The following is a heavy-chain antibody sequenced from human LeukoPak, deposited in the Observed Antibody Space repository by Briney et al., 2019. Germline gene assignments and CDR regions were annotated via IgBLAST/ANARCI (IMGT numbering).Heavy chain of an antibody. Sequence: GGSLRLSCAASGFTFSNYWMSWVRQAPGKGLEWVANIKQDGTEKWYVDSVKGRFTISRDNAKNSLYLQVNSLRAEDTAIYYCARDGQSGGSGSCPYFDYWGQGTLVTVSS. CDR1: GFTFSNYW. V-gene: IGHV3-7*03. CDR3: ARDGQSGGSGSCPYFDY. D-gene: IGHD3-10*01. CDR2: IKQDGTEK. J-gene: IGHJ4*02.